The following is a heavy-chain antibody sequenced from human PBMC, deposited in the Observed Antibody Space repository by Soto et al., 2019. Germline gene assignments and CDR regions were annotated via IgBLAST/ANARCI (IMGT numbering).Heavy chain of an antibody. J-gene: IGHJ5*02. D-gene: IGHD3-22*01. CDR1: GYTFTSYY. CDR3: ARDRVYGDSSGYSGWFDP. CDR2: INPSGGST. V-gene: IGHV1-46*01. Sequence: GASVKVSFKASGYTFTSYYMHWVRQAPGQGLEWMGIINPSGGSTSYAQKFQGRVTMTRDTSTSTVYMELSSLRSEDTAVYYCARDRVYGDSSGYSGWFDPWGQGTLVTVSS.